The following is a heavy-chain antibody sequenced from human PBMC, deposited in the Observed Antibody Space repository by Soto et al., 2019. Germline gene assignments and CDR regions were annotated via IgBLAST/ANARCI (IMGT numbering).Heavy chain of an antibody. D-gene: IGHD3-22*01. V-gene: IGHV3-23*01. CDR1: GFTFINTG. J-gene: IGHJ4*02. Sequence: EVQVLQSGGGLVPPGGSLRLSCAGSGFTFINTGMSWVRQAPGQGLEWVSAITGNGDTTYYADSVKGRFTISRDNSKSTLYLQMNSLRAEDTAVYYSAKIDGYFDNWGQGTLVTVSS. CDR3: AKIDGYFDN. CDR2: ITGNGDTT.